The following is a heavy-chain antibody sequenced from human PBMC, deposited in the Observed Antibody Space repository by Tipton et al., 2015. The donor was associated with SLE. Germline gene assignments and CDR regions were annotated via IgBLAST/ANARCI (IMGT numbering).Heavy chain of an antibody. CDR1: GVSMSPYY. D-gene: IGHD1-1*01. Sequence: TLSLTCTVSGVSMSPYYWSWIRQPPGKGLEWIGYIYYSGNTNYNPSLKSRVTISVDTSKKQFSLILRSVTAADTAVYFCARDKSNWDIDYWGQGTLVTVSS. CDR2: IYYSGNT. CDR3: ARDKSNWDIDY. J-gene: IGHJ4*02. V-gene: IGHV4-59*12.